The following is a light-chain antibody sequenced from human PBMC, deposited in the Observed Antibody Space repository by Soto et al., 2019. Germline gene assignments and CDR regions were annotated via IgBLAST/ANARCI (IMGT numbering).Light chain of an antibody. CDR2: DAS. V-gene: IGKV3-11*01. CDR1: QSVSSN. Sequence: EIVMTQSPATLSVSPGERATLSGRASQSVSSNLAWYQHIPGQDPRLLIYDASNRATGIPARFSGSGSGTDFNLTISRLETEDFAVYECQQRSNWTPVFGGGTKVEIK. CDR3: QQRSNWTPV. J-gene: IGKJ4*01.